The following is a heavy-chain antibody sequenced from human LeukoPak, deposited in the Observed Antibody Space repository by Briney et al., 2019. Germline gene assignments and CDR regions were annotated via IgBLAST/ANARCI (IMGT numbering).Heavy chain of an antibody. D-gene: IGHD6-19*01. CDR3: AKADTLSIAVAD. Sequence: GGSLRLSCAVSGFSFSSYGMHWVRQAPGKGLELVAFIRYDGSNKYYADSVKGRFTISRDNSKNTLYLQMNSLRAEDTAVYYCAKADTLSIAVADWGQGTLVTVSS. J-gene: IGHJ4*02. CDR1: GFSFSSYG. V-gene: IGHV3-30*02. CDR2: IRYDGSNK.